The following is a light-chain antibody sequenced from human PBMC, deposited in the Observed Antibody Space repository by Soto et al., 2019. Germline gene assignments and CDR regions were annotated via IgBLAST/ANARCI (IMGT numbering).Light chain of an antibody. Sequence: DIQLTQSPSSLSASVGDRVTITCRASQTISTYLNWYQQKPGKAPKLLISAASSLRSGVPSRFSGSGSGTDFTLTISSXQPEDFATYYCQQSYSTLITFGQGTRLEIK. CDR2: AAS. CDR1: QTISTY. J-gene: IGKJ5*01. V-gene: IGKV1-39*01. CDR3: QQSYSTLIT.